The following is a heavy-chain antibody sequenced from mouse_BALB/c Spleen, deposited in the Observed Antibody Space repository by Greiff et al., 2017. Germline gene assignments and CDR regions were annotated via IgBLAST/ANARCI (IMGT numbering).Heavy chain of an antibody. Sequence: VQLQQSGAELMKPGASVKISCKATGYTFSSYWIEWVKQRPGHGLEWIGEILPGSGSTNYNEKFKGKATFTADTSSNTAYMQLSSLTSEDSAVYYCARYGNYVLYYFDYWGQGTTLTVSS. CDR3: ARYGNYVLYYFDY. J-gene: IGHJ2*01. CDR1: GYTFSSYW. V-gene: IGHV1-9*01. D-gene: IGHD2-1*01. CDR2: ILPGSGST.